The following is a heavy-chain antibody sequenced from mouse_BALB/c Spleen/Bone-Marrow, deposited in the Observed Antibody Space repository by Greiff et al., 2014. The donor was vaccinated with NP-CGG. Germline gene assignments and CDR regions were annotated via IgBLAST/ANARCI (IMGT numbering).Heavy chain of an antibody. V-gene: IGHV14-3*02. CDR3: ANYYYGYYFDS. D-gene: IGHD1-1*01. J-gene: IGHJ2*01. CDR1: GFNIKETY. CDR2: IDPANGNT. Sequence: GQLKQSWAELVKPGASVKLSCTTSGFNIKETYMHWGKQRPEQGLEWIGRIDPANGNTKYDPKFQGKATITADTSSNTAYLQLSSLTSEDTAVYYCANYYYGYYFDSWGQGTTLTVSS.